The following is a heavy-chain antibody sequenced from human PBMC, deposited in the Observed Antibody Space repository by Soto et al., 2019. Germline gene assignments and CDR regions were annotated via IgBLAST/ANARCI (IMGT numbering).Heavy chain of an antibody. V-gene: IGHV1-69*01. Sequence: QVQLVQSGAEVKKPGSSVKVSCKASGGTFSSYAISWVRQAPGQGLEWMGGIIPIFGTANYAQKFQDRVTLTADESTSTAYMELSSLRSEDTAVYYCARSSITLVRGADYTMDVWGQGTTVTVSS. D-gene: IGHD3-10*01. CDR3: ARSSITLVRGADYTMDV. J-gene: IGHJ6*02. CDR2: IIPIFGTA. CDR1: GGTFSSYA.